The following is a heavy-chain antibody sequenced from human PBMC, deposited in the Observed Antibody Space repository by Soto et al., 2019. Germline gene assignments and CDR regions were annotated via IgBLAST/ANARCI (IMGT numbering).Heavy chain of an antibody. CDR2: ISRYGDIT. CDR1: GFTFNIYA. D-gene: IGHD6-19*01. J-gene: IGHJ4*02. CDR3: ARVAVAGPKSPHFDY. Sequence: PGGSLRLSCAASGFTFNIYAMTWVRQAPGKGLEWVPAISRYGDITYYADSVEGRFSISRDNSKNTLYLQMNSLRAEDTAVYYCARVAVAGPKSPHFDYWCQGTLLPVSS. V-gene: IGHV3-23*01.